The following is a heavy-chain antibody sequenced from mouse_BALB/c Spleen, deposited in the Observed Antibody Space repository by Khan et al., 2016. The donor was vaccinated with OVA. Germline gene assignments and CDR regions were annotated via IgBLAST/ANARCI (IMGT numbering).Heavy chain of an antibody. J-gene: IGHJ3*01. CDR1: GFTFSTYA. V-gene: IGHV5-9-3*01. D-gene: IGHD2-5*01. CDR2: ISSDGDYT. CDR3: ARYPYSNFAY. Sequence: EVELVESGGGLVKPGGSLKLSCAASGFTFSTYAMSWVRQTPEKRLEWVATISSDGDYTYYPDNVTGRFTISRDNAKNTLYLQVSSLRSEDTAMYYCARYPYSNFAYWGQGTLVTVSA.